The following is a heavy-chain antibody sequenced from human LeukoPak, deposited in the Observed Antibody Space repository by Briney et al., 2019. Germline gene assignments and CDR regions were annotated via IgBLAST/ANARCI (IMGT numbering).Heavy chain of an antibody. V-gene: IGHV5-51*01. CDR3: ARQMDYYDSRANWFDP. CDR1: GSSFTSYW. D-gene: IGHD3-22*01. J-gene: IGHJ5*02. CDR2: IYPGDSDT. Sequence: GESLQISCQGSGSSFTSYWIGWVRPLPGKGLEWMGIIYPGDSDTRYSPSFQGQVTISADKSISTAYLQWSSLKASDTAMYYCARQMDYYDSRANWFDPWGQGTLVTVSS.